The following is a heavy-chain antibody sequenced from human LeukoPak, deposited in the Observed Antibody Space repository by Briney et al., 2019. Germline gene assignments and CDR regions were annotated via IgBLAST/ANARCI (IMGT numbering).Heavy chain of an antibody. CDR1: GYTFTGYD. CDR3: ARDIAVAGIDY. CDR2: MNPNSGNT. Sequence: ASVKVSCKASGYTFTGYDINWVRQATGQGLEWMGWMNPNSGNTGYAQKFQGRVTITRNTSRSTAYMELSSLRSEDTAVYYCARDIAVAGIDYWGQGTLVTVSS. J-gene: IGHJ4*02. V-gene: IGHV1-8*03. D-gene: IGHD6-19*01.